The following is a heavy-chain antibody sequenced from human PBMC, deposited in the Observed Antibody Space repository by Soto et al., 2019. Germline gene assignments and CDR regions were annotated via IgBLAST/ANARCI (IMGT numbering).Heavy chain of an antibody. CDR3: ASRGSSDHDWNTFDM. J-gene: IGHJ3*02. V-gene: IGHV5-51*01. Sequence: DSLKISCKASGYSFTSQWIGWVRQMPGKGLEWMGIIYPGDSDTRYSPSFQGHVTISADKSIATAYLRWSSLKASDTAIYYCASRGSSDHDWNTFDMWGQGTMVTVSS. CDR1: GYSFTSQW. D-gene: IGHD5-12*01. CDR2: IYPGDSDT.